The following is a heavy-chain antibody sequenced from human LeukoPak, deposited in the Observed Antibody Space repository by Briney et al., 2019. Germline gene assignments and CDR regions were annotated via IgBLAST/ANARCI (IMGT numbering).Heavy chain of an antibody. Sequence: ASVNVSCKASGYTFIDYYMHWVRQAPGQGLEWMGWIDPKTCGTSYAQKFQDRVAMIRDTSISTAYMELTRLRSDDTAVYYCARAYSSGWYGSTDYWGQGTLVPVSS. CDR1: GYTFIDYY. CDR3: ARAYSSGWYGSTDY. J-gene: IGHJ4*02. V-gene: IGHV1-2*02. CDR2: IDPKTCGT. D-gene: IGHD6-19*01.